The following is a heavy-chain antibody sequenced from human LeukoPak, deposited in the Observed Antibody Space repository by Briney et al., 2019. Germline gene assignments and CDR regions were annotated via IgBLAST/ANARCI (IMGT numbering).Heavy chain of an antibody. CDR1: GYTFTDYF. V-gene: IGHV1-2*02. CDR3: GRNYGHNSKYFDF. Sequence: GASVKVSCKASGYTFTDYFMHWVRRAPGQGLEWMGWISPEGGDTHYAQRFQGRVTMTRDTSISTAYMELTSLSSDDTAVYYCGRNYGHNSKYFDFWGQGTLVTVSS. CDR2: ISPEGGDT. J-gene: IGHJ4*02. D-gene: IGHD4-17*01.